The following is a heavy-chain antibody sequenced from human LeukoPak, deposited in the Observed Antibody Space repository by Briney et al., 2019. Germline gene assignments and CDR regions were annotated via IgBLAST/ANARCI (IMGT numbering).Heavy chain of an antibody. V-gene: IGHV3-20*04. CDR1: GFTFDDYG. CDR2: INWNGGST. D-gene: IGHD3-22*01. Sequence: PGGSLRLSCAASGFTFDDYGMSWDRQAPGKGLEWVSGINWNGGSTGYADSVKGRFTISRDNAKNSLYLQMNSLRAEDTAWYYCARTYYYNSSPFDYWGQGTLVTVSS. J-gene: IGHJ4*02. CDR3: ARTYYYNSSPFDY.